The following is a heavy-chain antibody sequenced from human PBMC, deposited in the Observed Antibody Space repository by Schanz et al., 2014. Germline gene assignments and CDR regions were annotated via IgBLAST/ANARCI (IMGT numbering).Heavy chain of an antibody. V-gene: IGHV1-69*09. CDR1: GYTFTGYY. Sequence: QVQLVQSGAEVKKPGASVRVSCKASGYTFTGYYMNWVRQAPGQGLEWMGRNIHVLGVTNYAQKFQGRLTITVDQSKTTAFMELSSLTSEDTALYYCARGGVEMATIRDAFDLWGQGTMVTVS. CDR2: NIHVLGVT. J-gene: IGHJ3*01. CDR3: ARGGVEMATIRDAFDL. D-gene: IGHD3-10*01.